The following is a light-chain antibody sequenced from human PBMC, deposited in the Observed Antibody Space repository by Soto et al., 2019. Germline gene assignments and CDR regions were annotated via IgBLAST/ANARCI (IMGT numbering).Light chain of an antibody. J-gene: IGLJ1*01. Sequence: QSVLTQPASVSGSPGQSITISCVGTSGDIGDYNYVSWYQQHPGKVPKFIIYDVSNRPSGVPYRFSGSKSGNTASLTISGLQAEDEADYYCCSYAGSDTHYVFGTGTKVTGL. CDR1: SGDIGDYNY. CDR2: DVS. CDR3: CSYAGSDTHYV. V-gene: IGLV2-14*01.